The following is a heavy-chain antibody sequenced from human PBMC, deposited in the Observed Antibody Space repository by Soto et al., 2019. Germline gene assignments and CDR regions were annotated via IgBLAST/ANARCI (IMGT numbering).Heavy chain of an antibody. J-gene: IGHJ4*02. CDR2: INHSGST. Sequence: SETLSLTCAVYGGSFSGYYWSWIRQPPGKGLEWIGEINHSGSTNYNPSLKSRVTISVDTSKNQFSLKLSSVTAADTAVYYCASGKLTNIVVVPAAKGDYFDYWGQGTLVTVSS. CDR1: GGSFSGYY. D-gene: IGHD2-2*01. V-gene: IGHV4-34*01. CDR3: ASGKLTNIVVVPAAKGDYFDY.